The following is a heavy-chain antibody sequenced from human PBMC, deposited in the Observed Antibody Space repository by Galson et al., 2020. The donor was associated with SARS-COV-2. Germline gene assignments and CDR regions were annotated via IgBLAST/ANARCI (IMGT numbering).Heavy chain of an antibody. J-gene: IGHJ4*02. CDR3: ARAPSYPFGTGSYNN. CDR1: GFTFYSYW. Sequence: GGSLRLSCAASGFTFYSYWMAWVRQAPGKGLEWVANINQDGSQKYYVDSVKGRFTISRDNAKNSLYLQMNSLRAEDTGLYYCARAPSYPFGTGSYNNWGQGTLVTVSA. D-gene: IGHD3-10*01. V-gene: IGHV3-7*02. CDR2: INQDGSQK.